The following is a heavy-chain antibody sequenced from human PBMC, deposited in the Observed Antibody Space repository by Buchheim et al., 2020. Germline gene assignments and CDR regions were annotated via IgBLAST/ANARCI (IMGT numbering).Heavy chain of an antibody. D-gene: IGHD5/OR15-5a*01. J-gene: IGHJ4*02. V-gene: IGHV3-30*04. CDR2: VSNDGRDK. Sequence: QVQLVESGGGVVQPGRSLTLSCATSTFFNNYAMHWVRQAPGKGLEWVAVVSNDGRDKHHADSVKGRILISRDNSRNTIFLQMNSLRTEDTAVYYCARDTSVSANYYFDYWGQGTL. CDR1: TFFNNYA. CDR3: ARDTSVSANYYFDY.